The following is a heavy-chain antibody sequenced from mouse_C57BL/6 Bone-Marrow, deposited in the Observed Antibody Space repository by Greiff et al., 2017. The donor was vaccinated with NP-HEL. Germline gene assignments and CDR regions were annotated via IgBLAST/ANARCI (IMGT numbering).Heavy chain of an antibody. J-gene: IGHJ3*01. Sequence: VQLQQSGAELVRPGASVKLSCTASGFNIKDDYMHWVKLRPEQGLEWIGWIDPENGDTESASKFQGKATITADTSSNTADLPLSSLTSEDTAVYYCTTLYDYDPFFAYWGQGTLVTVSA. CDR2: IDPENGDT. D-gene: IGHD2-4*01. CDR1: GFNIKDDY. V-gene: IGHV14-4*01. CDR3: TTLYDYDPFFAY.